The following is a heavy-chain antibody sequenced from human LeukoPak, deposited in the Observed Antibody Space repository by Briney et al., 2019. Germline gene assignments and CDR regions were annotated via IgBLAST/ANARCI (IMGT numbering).Heavy chain of an antibody. V-gene: IGHV3-23*01. CDR2: ISGSDAGT. D-gene: IGHD2-15*01. Sequence: GGSLRLSCAASGFTFNNYAMSWVRQAPGKGLEWVSAISGSDAGTYYADSVKGRFTISRDNSKNTLYLQMNSLRAEDAAVYYCAKDDLKLVVAPWEGYFDLWGRGTLVTVSS. CDR3: AKDDLKLVVAPWEGYFDL. J-gene: IGHJ2*01. CDR1: GFTFNNYA.